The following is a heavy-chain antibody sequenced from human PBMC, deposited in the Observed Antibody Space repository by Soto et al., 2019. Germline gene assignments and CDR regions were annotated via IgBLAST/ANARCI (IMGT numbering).Heavy chain of an antibody. CDR2: IKPDGSET. CDR3: TSRHSGMTYNAVFEF. Sequence: PVGSLRLSCASSVRTFSGHWMTWVRHTPGEWLQWVAAIKPDGSETFYVDSVKGRFTISRDNARNSLFLQMDSLRAEDTAVYYCTSRHSGMTYNAVFEFWGQGTLVNVSS. V-gene: IGHV3-7*03. D-gene: IGHD3-10*01. J-gene: IGHJ4*02. CDR1: VRTFSGHW.